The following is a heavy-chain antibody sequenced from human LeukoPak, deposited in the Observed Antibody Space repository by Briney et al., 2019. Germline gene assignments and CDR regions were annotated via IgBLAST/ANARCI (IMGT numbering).Heavy chain of an antibody. CDR1: GFTFSSYS. D-gene: IGHD3-3*01. CDR3: AKGKLGRTIFGDAFDI. J-gene: IGHJ3*02. CDR2: ISSSSSYI. Sequence: PGGSLRLSCAASGFTFSSYSMNWVRQAPGKGLEWVSSISSSSSYIYYADSVKGRFTISRDNSKNTLYLQMNSLRAEDTAVYYCAKGKLGRTIFGDAFDIWGQGTMVTVSS. V-gene: IGHV3-21*04.